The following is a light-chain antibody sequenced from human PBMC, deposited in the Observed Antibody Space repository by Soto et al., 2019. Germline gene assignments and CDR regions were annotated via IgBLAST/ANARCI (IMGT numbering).Light chain of an antibody. CDR2: DTT. CDR1: TGAVTNSHH. CDR3: LLYYSGPSV. J-gene: IGLJ1*01. Sequence: QSVVTQQPSLTVSPGGTVTLTCNASTGAVTNSHHPYWFQQNPGKAPRTLIYDTTNRHSGTPTRFSGSRLDSTAALTLSGAQTEDEPEYYCLLYYSGPSVFGTGTKVTVL. V-gene: IGLV7-46*01.